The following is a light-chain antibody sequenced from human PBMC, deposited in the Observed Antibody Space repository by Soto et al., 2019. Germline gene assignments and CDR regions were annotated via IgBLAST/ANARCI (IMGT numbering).Light chain of an antibody. Sequence: QSALTQPASVSGSPGQSITISCTGTSSDVGGYNYVSWYQQHPGKAPKLMIYDVSNRPSGVSNRFSGSKSGNTASLTISGLQAEDEGDYYCSSYTSSSTLDVFGTGTNFTVL. J-gene: IGLJ1*01. CDR1: SSDVGGYNY. CDR3: SSYTSSSTLDV. V-gene: IGLV2-14*03. CDR2: DVS.